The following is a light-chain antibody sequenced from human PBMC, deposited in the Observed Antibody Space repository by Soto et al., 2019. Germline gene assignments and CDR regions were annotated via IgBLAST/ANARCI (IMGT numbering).Light chain of an antibody. Sequence: QSVLTQPASVSGSPGQSITISCTGTSSDVGSYNLVSWYQQHPGKAPKLMIYEGSKRPSGVSNRFSGSKSGNTASLTISGLQAEDEADYYCCSYAGSSTPGHVVFGGGTKVTVL. CDR2: EGS. CDR1: SSDVGSYNL. J-gene: IGLJ2*01. CDR3: CSYAGSSTPGHVV. V-gene: IGLV2-23*01.